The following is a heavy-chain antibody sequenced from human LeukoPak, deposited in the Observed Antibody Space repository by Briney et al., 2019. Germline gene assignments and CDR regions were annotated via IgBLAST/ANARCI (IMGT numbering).Heavy chain of an antibody. Sequence: SETLSLTCTVSGDSIASGGYYWTWIRQAAGQGLEWIGRICTTGSTSYNPSLKSRVTISLDTSRNQFSLKLSSVTAADTAVYYCARDRGATVSRGVASWFDPWGQGTLVTVSS. CDR1: GDSIASGGYY. V-gene: IGHV4-61*02. CDR2: ICTTGST. J-gene: IGHJ5*02. D-gene: IGHD3-10*01. CDR3: ARDRGATVSRGVASWFDP.